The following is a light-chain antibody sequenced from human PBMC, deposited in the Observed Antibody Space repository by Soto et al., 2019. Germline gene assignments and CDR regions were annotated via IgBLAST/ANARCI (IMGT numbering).Light chain of an antibody. V-gene: IGKV1-39*01. CDR2: AAS. CDR1: QSISNY. J-gene: IGKJ1*01. CDR3: QQSYSPLWT. Sequence: DIQMTQSPSSLSASVGDRVTITCRASQSISNYLKWYQHKAGKAPKVLIYAASSMQRGVPSRFSGSGSGTDFTLIISSLQPEDFATYYCQQSYSPLWTFCQGTKVEI.